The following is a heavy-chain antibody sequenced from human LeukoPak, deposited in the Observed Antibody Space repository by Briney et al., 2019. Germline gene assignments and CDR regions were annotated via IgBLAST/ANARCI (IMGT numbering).Heavy chain of an antibody. D-gene: IGHD6-19*01. CDR3: AKDPSSGWYAPFDY. J-gene: IGHJ4*02. V-gene: IGHV3-23*01. CDR2: ISGSAGST. CDR1: GFTFSNYD. Sequence: GGSLRLSCAASGFTFSNYDMSWVRQAPGKGLEWVSAISGSAGSTYYADSVKGRFTISRDNSKNTLYLQMNSLRAEDTDVYYCAKDPSSGWYAPFDYWGQGTLVSVSS.